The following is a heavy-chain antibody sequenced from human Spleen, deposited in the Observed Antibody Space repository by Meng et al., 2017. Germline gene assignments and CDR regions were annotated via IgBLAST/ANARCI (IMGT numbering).Heavy chain of an antibody. V-gene: IGHV1-69*06. CDR1: GGTFSSYA. J-gene: IGHJ6*02. Sequence: SVKVSCKASGGTFSSYAISWVRQAPGQGLEWMGGIIPIFGTANYAQKFQGRVTITADKSTSTAYMGLSSLRSEDTAVYYCARVAREYYYGMDVWGQGTTVTVSS. CDR3: ARVAREYYYGMDV. CDR2: IIPIFGTA.